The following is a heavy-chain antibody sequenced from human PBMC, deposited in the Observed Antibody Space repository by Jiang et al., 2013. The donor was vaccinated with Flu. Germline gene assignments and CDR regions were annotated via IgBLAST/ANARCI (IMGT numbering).Heavy chain of an antibody. CDR2: ISYSGST. J-gene: IGHJ5*02. CDR1: GGSISSYY. D-gene: IGHD1-1*01. CDR3: AGQSDWNDADWFDP. V-gene: IGHV4-59*08. Sequence: LLKPSETLSLTCTVSGGSISSYYWSWIRQPPGKGLEWIGYISYSGSTNYNPSLKSRVTISVDTSKNQFSLKLTSVTAADTAVYYCAGQSDWNDADWFDPWGQGT.